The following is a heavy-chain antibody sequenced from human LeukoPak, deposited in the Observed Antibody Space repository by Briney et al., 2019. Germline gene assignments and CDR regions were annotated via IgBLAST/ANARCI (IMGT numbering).Heavy chain of an antibody. CDR3: ARHGQQLFPYYFDY. CDR1: GGSISSYY. D-gene: IGHD6-13*01. J-gene: IGHJ4*02. V-gene: IGHV4-59*08. Sequence: SETLSLTCTVSGGSISSYYWSWIRQPPGKGLEWIGYIYYSGSTNYNPSLKSRVTISVDTSKNQFSLKLSSVTAADMAVYYCARHGQQLFPYYFDYWGQGTLVAVSS. CDR2: IYYSGST.